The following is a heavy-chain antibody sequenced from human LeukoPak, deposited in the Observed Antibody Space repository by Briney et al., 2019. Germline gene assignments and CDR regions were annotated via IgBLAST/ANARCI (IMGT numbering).Heavy chain of an antibody. CDR2: IYSGGST. CDR1: GFTVSSNY. CDR3: ARWIPVAAADY. V-gene: IGHV3-53*01. J-gene: IGHJ4*02. D-gene: IGHD6-19*01. Sequence: GGSLRLSCAASGFTVSSNYMSWVRQAPGKGLEGVSVIYSGGSTYYADSVKGRFTISGDNSKNTLYLQMNSLRDEDTAVYYCARWIPVAAADYWGQGTLVTVSS.